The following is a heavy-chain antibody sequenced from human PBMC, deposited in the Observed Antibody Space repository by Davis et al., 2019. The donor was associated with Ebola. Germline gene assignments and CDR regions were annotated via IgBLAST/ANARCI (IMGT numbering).Heavy chain of an antibody. Sequence: ASVKVSCKASGYTFTSYDINWVRQATGQGLEWMGWMNPYSGNAGYAQKFKGRVTMTRTTSISTAYMELSSLRSEDTAVYYCARAKAYYDGTGSYLYYFDYWGQGTLVTVSS. CDR3: ARAKAYYDGTGSYLYYFDY. D-gene: IGHD3-22*01. V-gene: IGHV1-8*01. J-gene: IGHJ4*02. CDR1: GYTFTSYD. CDR2: MNPYSGNA.